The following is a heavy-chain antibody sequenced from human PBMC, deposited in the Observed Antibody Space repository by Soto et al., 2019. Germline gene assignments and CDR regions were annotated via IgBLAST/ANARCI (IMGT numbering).Heavy chain of an antibody. D-gene: IGHD1-1*01. Sequence: SETLSLTCTVSGGSISSSPYYWAWIRQPPGKGLQWIGNIYYNGNTFYNPSLRSRVTISIDTSKSQFSLGLSSVTASDTAVYYCARHGPLTNNWNQLNCWGQGTLVTVS. V-gene: IGHV4-39*01. CDR1: GGSISSSPYY. J-gene: IGHJ4*02. CDR3: ARHGPLTNNWNQLNC. CDR2: IYYNGNT.